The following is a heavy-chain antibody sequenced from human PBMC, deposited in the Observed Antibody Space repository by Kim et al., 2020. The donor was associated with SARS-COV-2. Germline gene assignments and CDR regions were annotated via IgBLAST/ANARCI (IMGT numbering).Heavy chain of an antibody. D-gene: IGHD3-9*01. Sequence: GGSLRLSCAASGFTFSSYGMHWVRQAPGKGLEWVAVIWYDGSNKYYADSVKGRFTISRDNSKNTLYLQMNSLRAEDTAVYYCARDLGYFDHAPYGMDVWGQGTTVTVSS. CDR3: ARDLGYFDHAPYGMDV. CDR2: IWYDGSNK. V-gene: IGHV3-33*01. CDR1: GFTFSSYG. J-gene: IGHJ6*02.